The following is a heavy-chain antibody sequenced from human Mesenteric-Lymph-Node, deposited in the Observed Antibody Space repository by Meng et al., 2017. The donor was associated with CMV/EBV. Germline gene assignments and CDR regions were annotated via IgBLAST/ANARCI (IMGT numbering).Heavy chain of an antibody. CDR1: GFTLSDYY. CDR3: GRAFTLDI. J-gene: IGHJ3*02. Sequence: GGSLRLSCVASGFTLSDYYMTWIRQAPGKGLEWISYISSTSSSVYYSDAVVGRFTISRDNAKNSFYLRMKSLRDEDTGVYYCGRAFTLDICGQGTMVTVSS. CDR2: ISSTSSSV. V-gene: IGHV3-11*01.